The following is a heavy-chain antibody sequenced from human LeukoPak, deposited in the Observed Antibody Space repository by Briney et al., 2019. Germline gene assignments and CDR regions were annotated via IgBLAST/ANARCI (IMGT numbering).Heavy chain of an antibody. V-gene: IGHV4-59*11. D-gene: IGHD3-16*01. J-gene: IGHJ4*02. Sequence: PSESLSLTCTVSGGSTSPHSWSWVRQLPGKVLEWIGYTSYYGNTDYNPSLKSRVTMSLETSKNQLSLRLSSVTAADTAVYYCARSRVSGEITPLYYWGQGTLVTVSS. CDR2: TSYYGNT. CDR1: GGSTSPHS. CDR3: ARSRVSGEITPLYY.